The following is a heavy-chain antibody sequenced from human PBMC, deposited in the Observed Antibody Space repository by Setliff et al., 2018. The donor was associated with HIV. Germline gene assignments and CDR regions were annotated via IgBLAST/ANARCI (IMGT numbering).Heavy chain of an antibody. CDR3: ARDVDYTDAFDI. CDR1: GHSFTTYF. Sequence: ASVKVSCKASGHSFTTYFLHWVRQAPGQGLEWMGMINPSGGEPSYAQRFQGRVTMTTDTSTSTAYMELRSLRSDDTAVYYCARDVDYTDAFDIWGQGTMVTVSS. V-gene: IGHV1-46*01. CDR2: INPSGGEP. D-gene: IGHD4-4*01. J-gene: IGHJ3*02.